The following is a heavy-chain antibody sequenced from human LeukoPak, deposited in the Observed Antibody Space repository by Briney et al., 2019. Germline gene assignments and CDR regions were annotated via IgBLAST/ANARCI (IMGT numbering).Heavy chain of an antibody. V-gene: IGHV1-46*01. CDR3: ARDGPRIAALGEDFDY. J-gene: IGHJ4*02. CDR2: INPSGGST. D-gene: IGHD6-6*01. Sequence: GASVKVSCKASGYTFTGHFIHWVRQAPGQGLEWMGIINPSGGSTSYAQKFQGRVTMTRDTSTSTVYMELSSLRSEDTAVYYCARDGPRIAALGEDFDYWGQGTLVTVSS. CDR1: GYTFTGHF.